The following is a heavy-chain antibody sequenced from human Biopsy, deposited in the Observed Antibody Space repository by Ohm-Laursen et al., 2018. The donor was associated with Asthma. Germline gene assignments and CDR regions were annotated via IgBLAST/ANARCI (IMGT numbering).Heavy chain of an antibody. V-gene: IGHV1-69*13. CDR3: ARGYSGSDRIVYYYSGLEV. D-gene: IGHD5-12*01. Sequence: SVKVSCKTSGDSFSNYAISWVRQAPGQGLEWMGGLIPVLGTPDHAQMFEGRVTITADESTSTAYMDLSSLSSEDTAVYYCARGYSGSDRIVYYYSGLEVWGQGTTVTVSS. CDR2: LIPVLGTP. J-gene: IGHJ6*02. CDR1: GDSFSNYA.